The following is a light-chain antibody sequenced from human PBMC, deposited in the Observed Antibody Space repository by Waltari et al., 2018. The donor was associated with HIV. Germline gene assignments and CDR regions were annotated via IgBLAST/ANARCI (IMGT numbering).Light chain of an antibody. V-gene: IGLV1-47*01. J-gene: IGLJ2*01. CDR2: RSN. Sequence: QSVLTQPPSASGTPGQRVTISCSGSSSTIGSNYVYWYQQLPGTAPKLLIYRSNQRPSGVPGRFSDSKSGTSASLAISGLRSEDEADYYCAAWDDSLSGHVVFGGGTKLTVL. CDR1: SSTIGSNY. CDR3: AAWDDSLSGHVV.